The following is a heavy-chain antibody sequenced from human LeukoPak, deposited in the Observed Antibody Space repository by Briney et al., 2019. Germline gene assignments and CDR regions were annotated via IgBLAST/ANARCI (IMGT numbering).Heavy chain of an antibody. CDR2: IWYDGSNK. CDR1: VFTFSSYG. CDR3: ARGHYYDRSAVEY. Sequence: PGRSLRLSCAASVFTFSSYGMHWVRQAPGKGLEWVAVIWYDGSNKYYADSVKGRFTISRDNSKNTLYLQMNCVRSEDTAVYYCARGHYYDRSAVEYWGQGTLVSV. J-gene: IGHJ4*02. V-gene: IGHV3-33*01. D-gene: IGHD3-22*01.